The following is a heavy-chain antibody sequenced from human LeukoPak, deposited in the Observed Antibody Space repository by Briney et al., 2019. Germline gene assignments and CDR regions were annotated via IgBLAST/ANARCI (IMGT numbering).Heavy chain of an antibody. Sequence: PGGSLRLSCTASGFTFGDYAMSWVRQAPGKGLEWVGFIRSKAYGGTTEYAASVKGRFTISRDDSKSIAYLQMNSLKTEDTAVYYCTRVFMTTVTTWWFDPWGQGTLVTVSS. CDR3: TRVFMTTVTTWWFDP. CDR2: IRSKAYGGTT. J-gene: IGHJ5*02. V-gene: IGHV3-49*04. CDR1: GFTFGDYA. D-gene: IGHD4-17*01.